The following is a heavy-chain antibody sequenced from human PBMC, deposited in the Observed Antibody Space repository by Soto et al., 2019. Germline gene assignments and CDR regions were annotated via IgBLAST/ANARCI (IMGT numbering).Heavy chain of an antibody. CDR3: AHLYAESGYDWRYDP. J-gene: IGHJ5*02. V-gene: IGHV2-5*02. CDR2: IYWDDDK. D-gene: IGHD5-12*01. CDR1: GFSLSTKGVG. Sequence: SGPTLVNPTQTLTLTCNFSGFSLSTKGVGVGWIRQPPGKALEWLGIIYWDDDKRYRPSLNNRLTITKDTSKNQVVLTRTNVDTVDTGTYFCAHLYAESGYDWRYDPWGQGTRVTVSS.